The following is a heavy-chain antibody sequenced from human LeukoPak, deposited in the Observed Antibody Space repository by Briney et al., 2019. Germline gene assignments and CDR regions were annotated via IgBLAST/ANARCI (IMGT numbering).Heavy chain of an antibody. Sequence: GGSLRLSCAASGFTFSSYAMSWVRQAPAKGLEWVSTISGGGGRTWYADSVKGRFTISRDNSKNTVEVQLNSLRAEDTAVYYCAKFRGSERTVIDCWGQGTLVTVSS. CDR2: ISGGGGRT. CDR1: GFTFSSYA. V-gene: IGHV3-23*01. CDR3: AKFRGSERTVIDC. D-gene: IGHD1-1*01. J-gene: IGHJ4*02.